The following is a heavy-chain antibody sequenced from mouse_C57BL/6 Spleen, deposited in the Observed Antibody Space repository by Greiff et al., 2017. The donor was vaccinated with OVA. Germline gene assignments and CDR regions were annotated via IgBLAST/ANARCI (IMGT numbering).Heavy chain of an antibody. CDR1: GFTFSDYY. V-gene: IGHV5-16*01. J-gene: IGHJ2*01. CDR3: ARFITTVVALDY. Sequence: DVKLVESEGGLVQPGRSMKLSCTASGFTFSDYYMAWVRQVPEKGLEWVANINYDGSSTYYLDSLKSRFIISRDNAKNILYLQMSSLKSEDTATYYCARFITTVVALDYWGQGTTLTVSS. D-gene: IGHD1-1*01. CDR2: INYDGSST.